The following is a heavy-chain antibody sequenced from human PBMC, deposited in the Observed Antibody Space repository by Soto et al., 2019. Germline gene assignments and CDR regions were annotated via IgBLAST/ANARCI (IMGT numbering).Heavy chain of an antibody. V-gene: IGHV1-3*01. CDR1: GYTFTSYA. CDR3: ARDRGQPPSRTSRYNWFDP. Sequence: ASVKVSCKASGYTFTSYAMHWVRQAPGQRLEWMGWINAGNGNTKYSQKFQGRVTITRDTSASTAYMELSSLRSEDTAVYYCARDRGQPPSRTSRYNWFDPWGQGTLVTLSS. D-gene: IGHD2-2*01. CDR2: INAGNGNT. J-gene: IGHJ5*02.